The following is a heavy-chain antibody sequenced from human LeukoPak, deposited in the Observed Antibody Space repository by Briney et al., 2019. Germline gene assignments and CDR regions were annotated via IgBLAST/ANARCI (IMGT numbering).Heavy chain of an antibody. D-gene: IGHD4-17*01. Sequence: ASVKVSCKASGYTFTNYYISWVRQATGQGLEWMGWMNPAGDNAGYAQKFQGRMTLTRDTSVSTVYMELSSLRSEDTAVYYCARGAVTTAVHWHFSLSGRGTLVTVSS. CDR2: MNPAGDNA. V-gene: IGHV1-8*01. J-gene: IGHJ2*01. CDR3: ARGAVTTAVHWHFSL. CDR1: GYTFTNYY.